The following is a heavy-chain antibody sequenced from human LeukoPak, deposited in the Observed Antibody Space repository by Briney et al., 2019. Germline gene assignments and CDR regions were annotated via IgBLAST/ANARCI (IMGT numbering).Heavy chain of an antibody. CDR3: ARATSAYYYPDAFDI. J-gene: IGHJ3*02. V-gene: IGHV3-7*03. CDR1: GFTLSNSW. D-gene: IGHD3-22*01. CDR2: IKQDGSEK. Sequence: GGSLRLSCVVSGFTLSNSWMSWVRQAPGKGLEWVANIKQDGSEKYYVDSVKGRFTITRDNAKNSLYLQMSSLRAEDTAVYYCARATSAYYYPDAFDIWGQGTMVTVSS.